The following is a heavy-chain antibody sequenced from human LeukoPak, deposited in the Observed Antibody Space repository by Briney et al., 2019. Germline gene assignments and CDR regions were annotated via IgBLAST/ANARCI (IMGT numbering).Heavy chain of an antibody. Sequence: ASVKVSRKASGYTFTAYYIHWVRQAPGQGLECMGWINPNSGGTDYTQKFQGRVTMNRDTSISTAYMELSRLRSDDTAVYYCARAPASYAFDIWGQGTLVTVSS. V-gene: IGHV1-2*02. CDR2: INPNSGGT. J-gene: IGHJ3*02. CDR1: GYTFTAYY. CDR3: ARAPASYAFDI.